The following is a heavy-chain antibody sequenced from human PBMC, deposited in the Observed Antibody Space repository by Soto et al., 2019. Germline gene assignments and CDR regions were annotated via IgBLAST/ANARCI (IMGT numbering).Heavy chain of an antibody. CDR3: STDSTQTFCDGGPCDSVQTKIQDS. CDR2: IKSRIARGTT. J-gene: IGHJ4*02. V-gene: IGHV3-15*01. D-gene: IGHD2-21*01. CDR1: SFTFNNGW. Sequence: EAQLVESGGGLVKPGGSLRLSCAASSFTFNNGWMSWVRQAPGKGLEWVGRIKSRIARGTTDYSAPVKGRFTISRDDSKDTLYLQMNGLKTEDTAVYYCSTDSTQTFCDGGPCDSVQTKIQDSWGQGTLVTVSS.